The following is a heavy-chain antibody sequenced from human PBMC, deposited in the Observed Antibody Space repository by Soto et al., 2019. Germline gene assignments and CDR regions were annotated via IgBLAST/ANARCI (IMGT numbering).Heavy chain of an antibody. Sequence: SETLSLTCSVTDDSITSSSYYWGWIRQPPGKGLEWVASVYYSGASYYNPSLQSRVTISVDTSKNRFSLALSSLTAADTAVYYCAKFAYSGYLQHCGKGSLVTVSS. CDR2: VYYSGAS. CDR3: AKFAYSGYLQH. CDR1: DDSITSSSYY. V-gene: IGHV4-39*01. D-gene: IGHD6-13*01. J-gene: IGHJ1*01.